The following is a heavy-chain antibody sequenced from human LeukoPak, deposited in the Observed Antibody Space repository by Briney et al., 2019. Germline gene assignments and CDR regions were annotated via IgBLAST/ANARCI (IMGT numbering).Heavy chain of an antibody. CDR3: ARDPRLGYSYGFIWFDP. V-gene: IGHV1-2*02. Sequence: GASVKVSCKASGYTFTGYYMHWVRQAPGQGLEWMGWINPNSGGTNYAQKFQGRVTMTRDTSISTAYMELSRLRSDDTAVYYCARDPRLGYSYGFIWFDPWGQGTLVTVSS. J-gene: IGHJ5*02. CDR1: GYTFTGYY. D-gene: IGHD5-18*01. CDR2: INPNSGGT.